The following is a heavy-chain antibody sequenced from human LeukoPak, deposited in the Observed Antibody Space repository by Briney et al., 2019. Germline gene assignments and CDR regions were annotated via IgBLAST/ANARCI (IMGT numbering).Heavy chain of an antibody. D-gene: IGHD2-2*02. J-gene: IGHJ4*02. V-gene: IGHV3-15*01. CDR1: GFTFSNGW. CDR2: IKSKSERGTT. CDR3: TSNFYCSTSSCYTLDN. Sequence: GGSLRLSCAASGFTFSNGWMSWVRQAPGKGLEWVGRIKSKSERGTTDYAAPVKGRFTISRDGSTNTVYLHMNSLKTEDTAVYFCTSNFYCSTSSCYTLDNWGQGTLVAVSP.